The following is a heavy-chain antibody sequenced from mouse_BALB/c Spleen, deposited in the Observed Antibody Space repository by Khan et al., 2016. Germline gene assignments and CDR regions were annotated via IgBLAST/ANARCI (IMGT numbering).Heavy chain of an antibody. CDR3: ATYGKGYYIDS. V-gene: IGHV1-87*01. CDR1: GYTFTSYW. D-gene: IGHD2-1*01. J-gene: IGHJ2*01. CDR2: IYPGDGDT. Sequence: QVRLQQSGAELARPGASVKLSCKASGYTFTSYWMQWVKQRPGQGLEWIGAIYPGDGDTRYTQKFKGKATLTADKSSSTAYMQLSSLASEDSAVYYCATYGKGYYIDSWGQGTTLTVSS.